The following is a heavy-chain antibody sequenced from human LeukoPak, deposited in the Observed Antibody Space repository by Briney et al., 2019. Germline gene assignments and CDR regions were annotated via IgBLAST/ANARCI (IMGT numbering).Heavy chain of an antibody. CDR2: IDPNSGGT. D-gene: IGHD4-11*01. CDR1: GYTFTDYY. J-gene: IGHJ2*01. CDR3: ARGGPSPTTVTSNWYFDL. Sequence: ASVKVSCKASGYTFTDYYMHWVRQAPGQGLECIGWIDPNSGGTKYAQRFQGRVTMTRDTSITTAYMELSRLRVDDTAVYYCARGGPSPTTVTSNWYFDLWGRGTLVTVSS. V-gene: IGHV1-2*02.